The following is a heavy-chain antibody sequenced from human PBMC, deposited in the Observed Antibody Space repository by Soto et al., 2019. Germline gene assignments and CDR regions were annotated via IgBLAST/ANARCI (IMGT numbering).Heavy chain of an antibody. Sequence: PGGSLRLSCAASGFTFSSYAMHWVRQAPGKGLEWVAVISYDGSNKYYADSVKGRFTISRDNSKNTLYLQMNSLGAEDTAVYYCARESGYGAFYIWGQGTMVTVSS. CDR1: GFTFSSYA. CDR2: ISYDGSNK. V-gene: IGHV3-30-3*01. J-gene: IGHJ3*02. D-gene: IGHD5-18*01. CDR3: ARESGYGAFYI.